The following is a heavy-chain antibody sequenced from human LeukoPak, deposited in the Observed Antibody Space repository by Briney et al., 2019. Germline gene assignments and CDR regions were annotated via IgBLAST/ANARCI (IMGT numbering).Heavy chain of an antibody. CDR2: IYYSGST. CDR1: GGSIRSGGYY. J-gene: IGHJ3*02. D-gene: IGHD3-3*01. V-gene: IGHV4-31*03. CDR3: AREEIRVLRFLEWLSPGAFDI. Sequence: SETLSLTCTVSGGSIRSGGYYWSWIRQHPGKGLEWIGNIYYSGSTSYNPSLKSRVTISVDTSKNQFSLKLSSVTAADTAVYYCAREEIRVLRFLEWLSPGAFDIWGQGTMVTVSS.